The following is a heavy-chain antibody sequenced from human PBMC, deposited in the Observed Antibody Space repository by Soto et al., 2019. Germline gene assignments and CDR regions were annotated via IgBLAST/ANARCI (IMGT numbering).Heavy chain of an antibody. Sequence: PGESLKISCKGSGYSFTSYWIGWVRQMPGKGLEWMGIIYPGDSDTRYSPSFQGQVTISADKSISTAYLQWSSLKASDTAMYYCARVNSSSWYYYYYYGMDVWGQGTTVTASS. D-gene: IGHD6-13*01. V-gene: IGHV5-51*01. CDR2: IYPGDSDT. CDR3: ARVNSSSWYYYYYYGMDV. J-gene: IGHJ6*02. CDR1: GYSFTSYW.